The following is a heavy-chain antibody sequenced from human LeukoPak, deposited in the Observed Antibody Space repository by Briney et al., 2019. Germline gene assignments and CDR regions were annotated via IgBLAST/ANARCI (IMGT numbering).Heavy chain of an antibody. V-gene: IGHV3-23*01. CDR1: GFTFSSYA. CDR2: ISGSGGST. D-gene: IGHD3-22*01. CDR3: ARDFPYYYDSSGYSVY. Sequence: GGSLRLSCAASGFTFSSYAMSWVRQAPGKGLEWVSAISGSGGSTYYADSVKGRFTISRDNSKNTLYLQMNSLRAEDTAVYYCARDFPYYYDSSGYSVYWGQGTLVTVSS. J-gene: IGHJ4*02.